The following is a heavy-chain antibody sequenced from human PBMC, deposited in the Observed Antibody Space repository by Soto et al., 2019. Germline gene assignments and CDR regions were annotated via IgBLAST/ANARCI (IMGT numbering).Heavy chain of an antibody. D-gene: IGHD1-20*01. CDR1: GFTFSSYA. CDR2: ISYDGSNK. Sequence: PGGSLRLSCAASGFTFSSYAMHWVRQAPGKGLEWVAVISYDGSNKYYADSVKGRFTISRDNSKNTLYLQMNSLRAEDTAVYYCARDKGYNWPTYYFDYWGQGTLVTVSS. J-gene: IGHJ4*02. V-gene: IGHV3-30-3*01. CDR3: ARDKGYNWPTYYFDY.